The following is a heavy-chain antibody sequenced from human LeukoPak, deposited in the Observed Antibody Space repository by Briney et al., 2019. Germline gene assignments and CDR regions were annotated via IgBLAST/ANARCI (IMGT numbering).Heavy chain of an antibody. CDR3: AREPPKNYDSSGYSN. D-gene: IGHD3-22*01. CDR1: GYTFTSYY. CDR2: INPSGGST. V-gene: IGHV1-46*01. J-gene: IGHJ4*02. Sequence: GASVKVSCKASGYTFTSYYMHWVRQAPGQGLEWMGIINPSGGSTSYAQKFQGRVTMTRDMSTSTVYMELSSLRSEDTAVYYCAREPPKNYDSSGYSNWGQGTLATVSS.